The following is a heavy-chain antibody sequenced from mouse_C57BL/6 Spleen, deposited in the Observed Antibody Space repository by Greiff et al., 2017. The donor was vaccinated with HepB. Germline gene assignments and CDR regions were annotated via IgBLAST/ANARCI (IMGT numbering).Heavy chain of an antibody. CDR3: ARRGTTGGYFEV. V-gene: IGHV1-69*01. Sequence: QVQLQQPGAELVMPGASVKLSCKASGYTFTSYWMHWVKQRPGQGLEWIGEIDPSDSYTNYNQKFKGKSTLTVDKSSSTAYMQLSSLTSEDSAVYYCARRGTTGGYFEVWGTGATVTVSS. D-gene: IGHD1-1*01. J-gene: IGHJ1*03. CDR1: GYTFTSYW. CDR2: IDPSDSYT.